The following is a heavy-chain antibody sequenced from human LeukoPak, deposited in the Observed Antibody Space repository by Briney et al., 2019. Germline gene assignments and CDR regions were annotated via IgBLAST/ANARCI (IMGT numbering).Heavy chain of an antibody. CDR1: GFTVSSNY. CDR2: IYSGGST. CDR3: ARGPGYPSGYLDY. V-gene: IGHV3-53*01. J-gene: IGHJ4*02. D-gene: IGHD3-22*01. Sequence: GGSLRLSCAASGFTVSSNYMSWVRQAPGKRLEWVSVIYSGGSTYYADSVKGRFTISRDNSKNTLYLQMNSLRAEDTAVYYCARGPGYPSGYLDYWGQGTLVTVSS.